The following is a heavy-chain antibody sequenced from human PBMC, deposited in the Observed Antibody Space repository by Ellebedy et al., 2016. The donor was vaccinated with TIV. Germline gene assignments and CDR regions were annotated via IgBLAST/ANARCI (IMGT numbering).Heavy chain of an antibody. J-gene: IGHJ5*01. D-gene: IGHD3-22*01. CDR3: ARGIVGGGKVWFDS. Sequence: MPSETLSLTCDVSGDSISSDPWWTWVRQPPGKGLDWIGEIHHSVGTNHHPSLKGRVLISVDKSKNQFSLKINSVTVADTAVYFCARGIVGGGKVWFDSWGQGILVTVSS. CDR2: IHHSVGT. V-gene: IGHV4-4*02. CDR1: GDSISSDPW.